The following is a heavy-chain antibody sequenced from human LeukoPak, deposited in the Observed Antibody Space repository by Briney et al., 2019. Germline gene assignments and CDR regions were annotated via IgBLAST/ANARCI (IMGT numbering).Heavy chain of an antibody. Sequence: PGGSLRLSCAASGFTFSSYGMHWVRQAPGKGLEWVAVISYDGSNKYYADSVKGRFAISRDNAKSSLYLQMNSLRDEDTAVYYCARVWQDYSGVDYWGQGTLVTVSS. CDR3: ARVWQDYSGVDY. D-gene: IGHD2-21*01. J-gene: IGHJ4*02. CDR2: ISYDGSNK. V-gene: IGHV3-30*03. CDR1: GFTFSSYG.